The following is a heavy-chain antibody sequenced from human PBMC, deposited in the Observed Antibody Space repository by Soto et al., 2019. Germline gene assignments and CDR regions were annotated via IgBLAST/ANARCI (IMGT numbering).Heavy chain of an antibody. CDR2: VIPIFGTA. J-gene: IGHJ6*02. Sequence: QVQPVQSGAEVKKPGSSVKVSCKAPGGTFSSYAISWVRQAPGQGLEWMGGVIPIFGTAKYAQKFQGRVTITADESTSTGYMELRSLRSEDTAVYYCARSQGGSSSLDIYYYYYYGMDVWGQGTTVTVSS. D-gene: IGHD2-15*01. V-gene: IGHV1-69*01. CDR1: GGTFSSYA. CDR3: ARSQGGSSSLDIYYYYYYGMDV.